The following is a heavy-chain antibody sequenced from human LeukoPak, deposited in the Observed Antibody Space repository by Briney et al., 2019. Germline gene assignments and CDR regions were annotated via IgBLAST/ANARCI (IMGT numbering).Heavy chain of an antibody. D-gene: IGHD3-10*01. J-gene: IGHJ5*02. Sequence: GASVEVSCKASGYTFTSYGISWVRQAPGQGLEWMGWISAYNGNTNYAQKLQGRVTMTTDTSTSTAYMELRSLRSDDTAVYYCARDQITMVRGVIIDNWFDPWGQGTLVTVSS. CDR2: ISAYNGNT. CDR1: GYTFTSYG. V-gene: IGHV1-18*01. CDR3: ARDQITMVRGVIIDNWFDP.